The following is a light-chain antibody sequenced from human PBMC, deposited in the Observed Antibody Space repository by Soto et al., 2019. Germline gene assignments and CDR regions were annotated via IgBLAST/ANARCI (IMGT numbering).Light chain of an antibody. V-gene: IGKV4-1*01. CDR3: QQYYSTPYT. J-gene: IGKJ2*01. CDR2: WAS. CDR1: QSVLYSSNNKNY. Sequence: DIMMTQSPDSLAVSLGERATINCKSSQSVLYSSNNKNYLAWYQQKPGQPPKLLIYWASTRESGVPDRFSGSGSGTDFTLTISSLQAEDVAVYYCQQYYSTPYTFGQGTKLDIK.